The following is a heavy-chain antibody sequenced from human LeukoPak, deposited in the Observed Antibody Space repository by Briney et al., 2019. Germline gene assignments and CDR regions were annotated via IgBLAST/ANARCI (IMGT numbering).Heavy chain of an antibody. CDR1: GFTFSSYG. CDR3: ARAKDGYNKDAFDY. V-gene: IGHV3-30*03. J-gene: IGHJ4*02. Sequence: GGSPRLSCAASGFTFSSYGMHWVRQAPGKGLEWVAVISYDGSNKYYADSVKGRFTISRDNSKNTLYLQMNSLRAEDTAVYYCARAKDGYNKDAFDYWGQGTLVTVSS. CDR2: ISYDGSNK. D-gene: IGHD5-24*01.